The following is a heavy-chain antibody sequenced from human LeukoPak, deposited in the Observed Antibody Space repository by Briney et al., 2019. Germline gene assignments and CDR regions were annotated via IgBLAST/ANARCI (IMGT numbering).Heavy chain of an antibody. D-gene: IGHD5-18*01. V-gene: IGHV3-48*04. CDR3: ARGGYSYGYGTPYYYYGMDV. CDR2: ISSSSSTI. J-gene: IGHJ6*02. CDR1: GFTFSSYS. Sequence: PGGSLRLSCAASGFTFSSYSMNWVRQAPGKGLEWVSYISSSSSTIYYADSVKGRFTISRDNAKNSLYLQMNSLRAEDTAVYYCARGGYSYGYGTPYYYYGMDVWGQGTTVTVSS.